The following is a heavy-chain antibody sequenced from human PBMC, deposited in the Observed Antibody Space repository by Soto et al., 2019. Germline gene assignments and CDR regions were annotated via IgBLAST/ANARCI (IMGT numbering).Heavy chain of an antibody. CDR1: GYTFTSCG. Sequence: QVHLVQSGAEVKKPGASVKVSCKCSGYTFTSCGITWVRQAPGQGLEWMGWISAHNGNTDYAQKLQGRVTVTRDTSTSTAYMELRSLRSDDTAVYYCARGRYGDYWGQGALVTVSS. D-gene: IGHD1-1*01. CDR3: ARGRYGDY. V-gene: IGHV1-18*01. CDR2: ISAHNGNT. J-gene: IGHJ4*02.